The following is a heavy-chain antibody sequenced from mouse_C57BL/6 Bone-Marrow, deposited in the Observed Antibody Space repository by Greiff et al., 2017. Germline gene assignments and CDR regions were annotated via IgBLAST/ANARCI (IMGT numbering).Heavy chain of an antibody. CDR1: GYSITSDY. CDR3: ARAHYCGSRYLFAY. Sequence: EVQLQESGPGLAKPSPTLSLTCSVTGYSITSDYWNWIRKFPGNKLEYMGYISSSGSTYNNPSLNSRISISRDTSKTQYYLQLNSVLTEATATYDGARAHYCGSRYLFAYWGQGTLVTVSA. J-gene: IGHJ3*01. D-gene: IGHD1-1*01. CDR2: ISSSGST. V-gene: IGHV3-8*01.